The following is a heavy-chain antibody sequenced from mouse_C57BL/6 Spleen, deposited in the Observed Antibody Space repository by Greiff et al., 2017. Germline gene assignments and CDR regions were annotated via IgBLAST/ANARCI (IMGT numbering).Heavy chain of an antibody. J-gene: IGHJ4*01. D-gene: IGHD2-1*01. CDR1: GFSLRTSGMG. Sequence: QVTLKVSGPGILQSSQPLSLTWSLSGFSLRTSGMGVSWFRQPSGKGLEWLAHIYWDDDKRYNPSLKSRLTISKDTSRNQVFLKITSVDTADTAKYYCARRSLYYDNYAYAMDYWAEGTSVTVSS. CDR3: ARRSLYYDNYAYAMDY. V-gene: IGHV8-12*01. CDR2: IYWDDDK.